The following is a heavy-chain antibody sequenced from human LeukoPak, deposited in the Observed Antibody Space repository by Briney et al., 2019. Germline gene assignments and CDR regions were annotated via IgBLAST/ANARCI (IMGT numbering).Heavy chain of an antibody. V-gene: IGHV4-34*01. CDR1: GGSFSGYY. CDR2: INHSGST. J-gene: IGHJ3*02. Sequence: PSETLSLTCAVYGGSFSGYYWSWIRQPPGKGLEWIGEINHSGSTNYNPPLKSRVTISVDTSKNQFSLKLSSVTAADTAVYYCARGHMRGYDYVWGSYRLTTHHAFDIWGQGTMVTVSS. D-gene: IGHD3-16*02. CDR3: ARGHMRGYDYVWGSYRLTTHHAFDI.